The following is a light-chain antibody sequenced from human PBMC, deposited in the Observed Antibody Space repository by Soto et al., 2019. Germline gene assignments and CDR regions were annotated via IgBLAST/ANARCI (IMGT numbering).Light chain of an antibody. CDR3: QQYNSYWT. V-gene: IGKV1-5*03. CDR2: KAS. CDR1: QSISSW. Sequence: DIQMTQSPSTLSASVGDRVTITFRASQSISSWLAWYQQKPGKAPKLLIYKASSLESGVPSRFSGSGSGTEFTLTISSLQPDDFATDYCQQYNSYWTFGQGTKVEIK. J-gene: IGKJ1*01.